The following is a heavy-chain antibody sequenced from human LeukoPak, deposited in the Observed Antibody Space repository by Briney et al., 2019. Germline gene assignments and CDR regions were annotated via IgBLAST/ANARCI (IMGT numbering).Heavy chain of an antibody. D-gene: IGHD5-12*01. J-gene: IGHJ4*02. Sequence: GSLRLSCAASGFTFSSYAMSWVRQAPGKGLEWVSAISGSGGSTHYADSVKGRFTISRDNSKNTLYLQMNSLRAEDTAVYYCAKVDRVTIHYYDYWGQGTLVTVSS. CDR2: ISGSGGST. V-gene: IGHV3-23*01. CDR1: GFTFSSYA. CDR3: AKVDRVTIHYYDY.